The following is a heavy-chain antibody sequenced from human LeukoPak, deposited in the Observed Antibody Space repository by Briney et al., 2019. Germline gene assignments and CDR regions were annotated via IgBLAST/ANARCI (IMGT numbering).Heavy chain of an antibody. J-gene: IGHJ4*02. CDR3: ARVLVAATYFAGY. Sequence: SETLSLTCTVSGDSISSYYWNWIRQPPGKGLEWIGYIYYGGSTNYNPSLKSRITISVDTSKNHFSLKLSSVTAADTAVYYCARVLVAATYFAGYWGQGTLVTVSS. CDR2: IYYGGST. V-gene: IGHV4-59*01. D-gene: IGHD2-15*01. CDR1: GDSISSYY.